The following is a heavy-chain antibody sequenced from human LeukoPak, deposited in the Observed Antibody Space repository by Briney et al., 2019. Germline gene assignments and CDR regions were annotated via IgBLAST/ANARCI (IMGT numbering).Heavy chain of an antibody. CDR3: ARGGYNWNY. V-gene: IGHV4-59*01. Sequence: SETLSLTCTVSGGSINSYYWSWIRQPPGKGLEWIGYIYYSGSTNYNPSLKSRVTISVDTSKNQFSLKLSSVTAADTAVYYCARGGYNWNYWGQGTLVTVSS. CDR1: GGSINSYY. D-gene: IGHD1-20*01. CDR2: IYYSGST. J-gene: IGHJ4*02.